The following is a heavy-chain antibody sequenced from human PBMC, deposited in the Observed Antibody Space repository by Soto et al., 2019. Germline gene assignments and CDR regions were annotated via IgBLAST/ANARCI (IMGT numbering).Heavy chain of an antibody. Sequence: SQTLSLTCAISGDSVSSNSAAWNWIRQSPSRGLEWLGRTYYRSKWYNDYAVSVKSRITINPDTSKNQFSLKLNSVTPADTAVYYCARHVRGYDSSGYYYRYFDYWGQGTLVTVSS. CDR3: ARHVRGYDSSGYYYRYFDY. D-gene: IGHD3-22*01. V-gene: IGHV6-1*01. J-gene: IGHJ4*02. CDR2: TYYRSKWYN. CDR1: GDSVSSNSAA.